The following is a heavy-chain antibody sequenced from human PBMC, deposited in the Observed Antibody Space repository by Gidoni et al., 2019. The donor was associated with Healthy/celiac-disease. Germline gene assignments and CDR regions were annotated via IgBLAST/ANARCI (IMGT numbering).Heavy chain of an antibody. D-gene: IGHD3-16*01. CDR1: GFTFGDYA. Sequence: EVQLVESGGGLVKPGRSLRLSCTASGFTFGDYAMSWFRQAPGKGLEWVGVIRSKAYGGTTEYAASVKGRFTISREDSKSIAYLQMNSLKTEDTAVYYCTRDTLGDGGYYYGMDVWGQGTTVTVSS. CDR2: IRSKAYGGTT. J-gene: IGHJ6*02. V-gene: IGHV3-49*05. CDR3: TRDTLGDGGYYYGMDV.